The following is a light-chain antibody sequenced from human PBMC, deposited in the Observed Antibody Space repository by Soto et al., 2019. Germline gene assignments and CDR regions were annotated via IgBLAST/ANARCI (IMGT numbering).Light chain of an antibody. CDR1: QSIGSW. J-gene: IGKJ5*01. CDR3: QQSYSVPIT. CDR2: KAS. V-gene: IGKV1-5*03. Sequence: DLQMTQSPSTPSASVGDRVTMPCRASQSIGSWLAWFQQKPGKAPKVLIYKASRLESGVPSRFSGSGSGTEFTLTINSLQPEDFATYYCQQSYSVPITFGQGTRLEIK.